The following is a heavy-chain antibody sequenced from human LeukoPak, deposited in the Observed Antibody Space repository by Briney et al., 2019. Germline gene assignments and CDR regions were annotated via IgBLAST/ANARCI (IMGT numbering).Heavy chain of an antibody. Sequence: PGGSLRLSCAASGFTFSTYGMSWVRQAPGKGLEWVSGISGSGGASYYADSVKGRFTISRDDSHNTLYLQMNSLRAEDTAVYYCARDLLTSGYQHWGQGTLVTVSS. CDR1: GFTFSTYG. CDR2: ISGSGGAS. J-gene: IGHJ1*01. D-gene: IGHD5-12*01. V-gene: IGHV3-23*01. CDR3: ARDLLTSGYQH.